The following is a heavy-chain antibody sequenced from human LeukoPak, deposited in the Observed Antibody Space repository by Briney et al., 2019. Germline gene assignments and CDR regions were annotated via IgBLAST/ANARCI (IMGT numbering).Heavy chain of an antibody. CDR1: GFTFSNSW. V-gene: IGHV3-66*04. J-gene: IGHJ5*02. D-gene: IGHD2-8*01. CDR3: ARHVVNGIFRWFDP. Sequence: PGGSLRLSCAASGFTFSNSWMSWVRLAPGKGLEWVSVIYSGGSTYYADSVKGRFTISRDNSKNTLYLQMNSLRAEDTAVYYCARHVVNGIFRWFDPWGQGTLVTVSS. CDR2: IYSGGST.